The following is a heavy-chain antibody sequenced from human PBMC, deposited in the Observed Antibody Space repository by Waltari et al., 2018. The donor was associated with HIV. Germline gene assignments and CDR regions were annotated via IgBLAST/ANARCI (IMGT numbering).Heavy chain of an antibody. D-gene: IGHD1-26*01. CDR1: GYPFTDYG. J-gene: IGHJ3*01. V-gene: IGHV1-18*01. Sequence: QVQLLQSGSEVKRPGASVKVSCKTSGYPFTDYGISGVRQAPRQGLEWMGWISTYNGNTKFAQTLQARISMTIDTSRHTAYMDLRSLRSDDTAVYYCARGDRAFDVWGQGTMVSVSS. CDR2: ISTYNGNT. CDR3: ARGDRAFDV.